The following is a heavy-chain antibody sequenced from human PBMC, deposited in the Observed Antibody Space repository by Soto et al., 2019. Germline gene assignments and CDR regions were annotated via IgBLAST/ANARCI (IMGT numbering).Heavy chain of an antibody. CDR3: ARVGGPYYYYGMDV. J-gene: IGHJ6*02. D-gene: IGHD2-15*01. Sequence: SVKVSCKASGGTFSIYAISWVRQAPGQGLEWMGGIIPIFGTANYAQKFQGRVTITADKSTSTAYMELSSLRSEDTAVYYCARVGGPYYYYGMDVWGQGTTVTV. CDR2: IIPIFGTA. V-gene: IGHV1-69*06. CDR1: GGTFSIYA.